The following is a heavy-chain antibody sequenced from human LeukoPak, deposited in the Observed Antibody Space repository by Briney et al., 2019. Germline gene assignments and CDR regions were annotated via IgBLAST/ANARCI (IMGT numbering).Heavy chain of an antibody. J-gene: IGHJ4*02. CDR2: INSEGTST. Sequence: PGGSLRLSCAASGFTFNSYWMHWFRQAPGKGLMWVSRINSEGTSTNYADSVKGRFTISRDSAKNTLYLQMNSLRDEDPAVYFCAGFLYSRGRFDYWRRKPLVAVSS. CDR3: AGFLYSRGRFDY. V-gene: IGHV3-74*01. D-gene: IGHD2-15*01. CDR1: GFTFNSYW.